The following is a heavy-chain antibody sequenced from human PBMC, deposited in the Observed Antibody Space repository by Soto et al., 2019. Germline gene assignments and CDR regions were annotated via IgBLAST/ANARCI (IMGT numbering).Heavy chain of an antibody. CDR1: GFTFSSYA. CDR2: ISYDGANK. CDR3: AKSSLDILTGYQEYNWLDP. Sequence: GGSLRLSCAASGFTFSSYAMHWVRQAPGKGLEWVALISYDGANKYHADSMKGRFTVSRDNSKNTLYLQMNSLRTDDTAVYYCAKSSLDILTGYQEYNWLDPWGQGTLVTVSS. J-gene: IGHJ5*02. V-gene: IGHV3-30-3*02. D-gene: IGHD3-9*01.